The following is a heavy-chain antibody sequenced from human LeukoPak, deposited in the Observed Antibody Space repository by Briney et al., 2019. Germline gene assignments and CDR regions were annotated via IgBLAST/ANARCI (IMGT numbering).Heavy chain of an antibody. J-gene: IGHJ6*02. CDR2: ISGSSSTI. CDR1: GFTFSSYS. D-gene: IGHD3-3*01. CDR3: ARGGDSWSGYSYGLDV. V-gene: IGHV3-48*01. Sequence: PGGSLRHSCAASGFTFSSYSMNWVRQAPGKGLEWVSYISGSSSTIYYADSVKGRFTISRDISKNTLYLQMNSLRPEDTAVYYCARGGDSWSGYSYGLDVWGQGTTVTVSS.